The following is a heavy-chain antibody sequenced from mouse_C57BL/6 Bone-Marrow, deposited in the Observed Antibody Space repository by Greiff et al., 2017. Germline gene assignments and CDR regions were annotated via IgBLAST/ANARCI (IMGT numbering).Heavy chain of an antibody. D-gene: IGHD2-13*01. J-gene: IGHJ4*01. CDR2: INYDGSST. V-gene: IGHV5-16*01. Sequence: EVQRVESEGGLVQPGSSMKLSCTASGFTFSDYYMAWVRQVPEKGLEWVANINYDGSSTYYLDSLKSRFIISTDNAKNIPYLQLSSLKSEDTATYYCARDDYHIRYAMDYWGQGTSVTVSS. CDR1: GFTFSDYY. CDR3: ARDDYHIRYAMDY.